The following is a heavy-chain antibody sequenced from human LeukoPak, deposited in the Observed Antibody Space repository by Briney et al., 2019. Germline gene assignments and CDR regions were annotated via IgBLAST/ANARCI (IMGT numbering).Heavy chain of an antibody. V-gene: IGHV3-23*01. Sequence: PGGSLRLSCAAAGFTFSDYGMNWVRQAPGKGLEWVSGISGSGISTYYADSVKGRFTISRDNSKNTLYLQMNSLRAEDTAVYYCAKARAGGRYYYDSSGYYYLSNYFDYWGQGTLVTVSS. CDR1: GFTFSDYG. CDR2: ISGSGIST. D-gene: IGHD3-22*01. J-gene: IGHJ4*02. CDR3: AKARAGGRYYYDSSGYYYLSNYFDY.